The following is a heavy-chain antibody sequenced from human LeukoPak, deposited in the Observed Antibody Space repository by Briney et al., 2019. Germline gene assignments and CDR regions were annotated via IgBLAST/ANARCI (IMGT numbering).Heavy chain of an antibody. CDR2: IKQDGSDK. J-gene: IGHJ4*02. D-gene: IGHD1-26*01. V-gene: IGHV3-7*01. CDR3: ARIPMWEQTAN. Sequence: PTGGSLRLSCAASGFTFSSYWMSWVRQAPGKGLEWVANIKQDGSDKYYVDSVRGRFTISRDNAKNSLYLQMNSLRAEDTAVYYCARIPMWEQTANWGQGTLVTVSS. CDR1: GFTFSSYW.